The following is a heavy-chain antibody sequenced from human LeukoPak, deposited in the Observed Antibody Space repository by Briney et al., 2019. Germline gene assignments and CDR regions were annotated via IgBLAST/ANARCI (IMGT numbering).Heavy chain of an antibody. CDR2: ISSSSSTI. D-gene: IGHD3-16*01. Sequence: GGSQRLSCAASGFTFSSYSMNWVRQAPGKGLEWVSYISSSSSTIYYADSVKGRFTISRDNAKNSLYLQMNSLRAEDTAVYYCARDGGGPVDYWGQGTLVTVSS. J-gene: IGHJ4*02. CDR1: GFTFSSYS. CDR3: ARDGGGPVDY. V-gene: IGHV3-48*04.